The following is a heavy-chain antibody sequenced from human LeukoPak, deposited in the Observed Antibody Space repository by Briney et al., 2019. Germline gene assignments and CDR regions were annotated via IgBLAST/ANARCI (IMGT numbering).Heavy chain of an antibody. CDR1: VFTFSNYA. CDR3: TSWGDTTAEYFQR. CDR2: ISASGGNT. V-gene: IGHV3-23*01. J-gene: IGHJ1*01. Sequence: PGGSLRLSCAASVFTFSNYAMSRVRQAPGKGLEWVSGISASGGNTYYADSVKGRFTISRDNSKNTLYLQMNSLRPEDTAVYYCTSWGDTTAEYFQRWGQGTLVTVSS. D-gene: IGHD2-21*02.